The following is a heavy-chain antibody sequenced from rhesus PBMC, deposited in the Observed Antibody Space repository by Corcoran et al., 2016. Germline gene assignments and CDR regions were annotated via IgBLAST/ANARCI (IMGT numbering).Heavy chain of an antibody. Sequence: EVQLVESGGGLVQPGGSLRLSCAASGFTFSSYGMHWVRQAPGKGRAWVAVISYDGSKKTYPDAVKDLFTISRDNSKNMLYLQMNNLKLGDTAVYYCARGYCTGSGCYRDGGLDSWGQGVVVTVSS. J-gene: IGHJ6*01. CDR2: ISYDGSKK. V-gene: IGHV3-54*02. D-gene: IGHD2-21*01. CDR1: GFTFSSYG. CDR3: ARGYCTGSGCYRDGGLDS.